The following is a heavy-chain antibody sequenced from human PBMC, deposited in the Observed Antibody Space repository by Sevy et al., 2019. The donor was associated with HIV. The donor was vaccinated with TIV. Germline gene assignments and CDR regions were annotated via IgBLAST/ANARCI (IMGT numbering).Heavy chain of an antibody. D-gene: IGHD2-2*01. CDR3: VRDGGCSSTRCLLYFDY. J-gene: IGHJ4*02. V-gene: IGHV3-21*01. CDR1: GFTLNKYS. CDR2: ISSSSTYI. Sequence: GGSLRLSCAASGFTLNKYSMNWVRQAPGKGLEWVSSISSSSTYIYYADSVKGRFTISRDNAKNSQYLQMNSLRAEDTAGYYGVRDGGCSSTRCLLYFDYWGQGTLVTVSS.